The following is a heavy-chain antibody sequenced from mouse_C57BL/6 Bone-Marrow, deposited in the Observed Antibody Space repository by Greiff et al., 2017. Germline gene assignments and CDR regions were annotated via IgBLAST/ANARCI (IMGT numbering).Heavy chain of an antibody. CDR3: AIGAYYSNYDGLAY. Sequence: QVQLQQPGAELVKPGASVKVSCKATGYTFTSYWMHWVKQRPGQGLEWIGRIHPSDSDTNYNQQFKGKATLTVDKSSSSAYMQLMSLTSEDSAVYYCAIGAYYSNYDGLAYWGQGTLVTVSA. V-gene: IGHV1-74*01. CDR1: GYTFTSYW. J-gene: IGHJ3*01. CDR2: IHPSDSDT. D-gene: IGHD2-5*01.